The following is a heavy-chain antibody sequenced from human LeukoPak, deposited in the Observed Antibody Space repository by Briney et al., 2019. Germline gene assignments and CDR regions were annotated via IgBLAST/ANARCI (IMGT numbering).Heavy chain of an antibody. CDR1: VGSFSGYH. V-gene: IGHV4-34*01. CDR2: VNESGGT. CDR3: ARGQGATVPKVGKNWFDP. Sequence: SETLSLACAVYVGSFSGYHWNWIRQPPGKGPEWIGEVNESGGTNINPSLRSRVILSVDTSMNQFSLKLISVTAADTGVYYCARGQGATVPKVGKNWFDPWGHGTRVIVSP. D-gene: IGHD1-26*01. J-gene: IGHJ5*02.